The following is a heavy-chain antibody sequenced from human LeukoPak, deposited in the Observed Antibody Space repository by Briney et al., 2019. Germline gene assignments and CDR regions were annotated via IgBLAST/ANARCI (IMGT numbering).Heavy chain of an antibody. V-gene: IGHV3-48*04. Sequence: GGSLRLSCAASEFTFVRYAMNWVRQAPGKGLEWVSYISSSSFKIGYADSVKGRFTISRDDSKNSLYLQMDSLRVEDTAVYYCARTMGRGPGGHFDYWGQGTLVTVSS. CDR2: ISSSSFKI. J-gene: IGHJ4*02. D-gene: IGHD3-10*01. CDR3: ARTMGRGPGGHFDY. CDR1: EFTFVRYA.